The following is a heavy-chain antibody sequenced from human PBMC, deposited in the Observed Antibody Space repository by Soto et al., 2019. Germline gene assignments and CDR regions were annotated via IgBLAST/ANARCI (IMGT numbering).Heavy chain of an antibody. CDR1: GGSISTINW. Sequence: SETLSLTCAVSGGSISTINWWTWVRQPPGKGLDWIGEIYQTGSTSYNPSLESRVTISIDKSKNQFSLKLRSVTAADTAVYYCERVSSSSAFGMDVWGQGTTVTVSS. J-gene: IGHJ6*02. CDR2: IYQTGST. D-gene: IGHD6-6*01. V-gene: IGHV4-4*02. CDR3: ERVSSSSAFGMDV.